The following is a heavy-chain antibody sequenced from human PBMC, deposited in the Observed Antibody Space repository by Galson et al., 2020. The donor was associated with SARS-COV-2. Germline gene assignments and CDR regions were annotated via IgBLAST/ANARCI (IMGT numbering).Heavy chain of an antibody. D-gene: IGHD5-18*01. CDR3: ARERGYSYGTYYFDY. CDR2: IWYDGSNK. CDR1: GFTFSSYG. J-gene: IGHJ4*02. Sequence: GGSLRLSCAASGFTFSSYGMHWVRQAPGKGLEWVAVIWYDGSNKYYADSVKGRFTISRDNSKNTLYLQMNSLRAEDTAVYYCARERGYSYGTYYFDYWGQGTLVTVSS. V-gene: IGHV3-33*01.